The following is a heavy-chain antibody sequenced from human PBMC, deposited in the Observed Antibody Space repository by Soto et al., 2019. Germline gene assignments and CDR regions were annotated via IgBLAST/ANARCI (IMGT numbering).Heavy chain of an antibody. CDR3: AYWYTSSWSKLDY. D-gene: IGHD6-13*01. CDR1: GGSVSSDGYY. Sequence: SETLSLTCTVSGGSVSSDGYYWTWIRQPPGKGLEWIGYIFYSGSTNYNPSLKSRVTISVDTSKNQFSLNLRSVTAADTAVYYRAYWYTSSWSKLDYWGQGSPVTVSS. V-gene: IGHV4-61*08. CDR2: IFYSGST. J-gene: IGHJ4*02.